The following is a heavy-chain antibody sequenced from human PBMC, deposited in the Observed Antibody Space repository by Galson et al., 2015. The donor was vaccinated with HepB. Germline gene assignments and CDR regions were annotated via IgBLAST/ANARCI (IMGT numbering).Heavy chain of an antibody. V-gene: IGHV3-7*03. D-gene: IGHD3-16*01. Sequence: SLRLSCAGSEFTFSSYWMNWVRQAPGKGLEWVANINPDGSEKSYVASLRGRFTVSRDNDKNALYLQMDNLRAEDTAAYYCVKEGSWFGGDWFDPWGQGALVTVS. J-gene: IGHJ5*02. CDR3: VKEGSWFGGDWFDP. CDR1: EFTFSSYW. CDR2: INPDGSEK.